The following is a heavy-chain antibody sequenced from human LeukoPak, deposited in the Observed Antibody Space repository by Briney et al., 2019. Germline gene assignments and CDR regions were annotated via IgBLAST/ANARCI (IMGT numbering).Heavy chain of an antibody. V-gene: IGHV4-59*01. Sequence: SETLSLTCIVSGGSISGYYWSWIRQPPGKGLELIGHIYYTGNTVYSPSLKSRATILPDTSENQFSLKLRSMTTADTAVYYCARYRPSESRSGQVTSLDYWGQGTLVTVSS. CDR3: ARYRPSESRSGQVTSLDY. D-gene: IGHD3-3*01. CDR1: GGSISGYY. J-gene: IGHJ4*02. CDR2: IYYTGNT.